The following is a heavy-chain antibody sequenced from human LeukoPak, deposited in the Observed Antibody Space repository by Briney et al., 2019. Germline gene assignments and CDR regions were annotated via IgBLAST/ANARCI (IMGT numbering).Heavy chain of an antibody. Sequence: GGSLRLSCAASGFTFGSYSMNWVRQAPGKGLEWVSSISSSSSYIYYADSVKGRFTISRDNAKNSLYLQMNSLGAEDTAVYYCARGRITIFGVPSQAFDYWGQGTLVTVSS. CDR2: ISSSSSYI. J-gene: IGHJ4*02. CDR3: ARGRITIFGVPSQAFDY. D-gene: IGHD3-3*01. CDR1: GFTFGSYS. V-gene: IGHV3-21*01.